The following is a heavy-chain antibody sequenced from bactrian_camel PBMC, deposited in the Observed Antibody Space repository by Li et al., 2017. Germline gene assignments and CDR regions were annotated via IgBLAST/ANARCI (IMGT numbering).Heavy chain of an antibody. V-gene: IGHV3S53*01. D-gene: IGHD2*01. J-gene: IGHJ4*01. CDR3: AAAIGAEDVCYDYHY. CDR1: GNRFNSVC. Sequence: HVQLVESGGGSVQDGGSLRLSCVASGNRFNSVCVGWYRQARGKKRERITTISPDGTTTYSDSVKGRFSISRDNAKKTVYLQMNRLEAADTAVYTCAAAIGAEDVCYDYHYWDQGTQVTVS. CDR2: ISPDGTT.